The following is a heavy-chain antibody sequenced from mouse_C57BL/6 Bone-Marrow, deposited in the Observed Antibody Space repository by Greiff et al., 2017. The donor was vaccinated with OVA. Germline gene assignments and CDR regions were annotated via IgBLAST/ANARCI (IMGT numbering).Heavy chain of an antibody. D-gene: IGHD2-1*01. CDR1: GYTFTSYW. CDR3: ATPPIYYGPDY. CDR2: IHPNSGST. J-gene: IGHJ2*01. V-gene: IGHV1-64*01. Sequence: VQLQQPGAELVKPGASVTLSCKASGYTFTSYWMHWVKQRPGQGLEWIGMIHPNSGSTNYNEKFKSKATLTVDKSSSTAYMQLSSLTSEDSAVYYCATPPIYYGPDYWGQGTTLTASS.